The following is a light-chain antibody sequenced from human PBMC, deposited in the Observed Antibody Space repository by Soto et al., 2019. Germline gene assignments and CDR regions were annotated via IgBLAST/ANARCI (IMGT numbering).Light chain of an antibody. CDR3: SSSTSSGTRVV. CDR1: SSDVGGYNY. CDR2: EVS. Sequence: QSALTQPASVSGSPGQSITISCTGTSSDVGGYNYVSWYQQHPGKAPQLMIYEVSNRPSGVSNRFSGSKSGNTASLTISGLQAEDEADYYCSSSTSSGTRVVFGGGTKLTVL. J-gene: IGLJ2*01. V-gene: IGLV2-14*01.